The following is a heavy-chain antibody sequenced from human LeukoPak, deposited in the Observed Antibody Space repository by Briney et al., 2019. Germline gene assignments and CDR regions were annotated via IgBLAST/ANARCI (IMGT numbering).Heavy chain of an antibody. CDR3: AKDGGYCSGGSCYSGAEYFQH. J-gene: IGHJ1*01. D-gene: IGHD2-15*01. Sequence: GGSLRLSCAASGFTFSNYGMHWVRQAPGKGLEWVAVIWYDGSNKYYADSVKGRFTISRDNSKNTLHLQMNSLRAEDTAFYYCAKDGGYCSGGSCYSGAEYFQHWGQGTLVTVSS. CDR2: IWYDGSNK. V-gene: IGHV3-33*06. CDR1: GFTFSNYG.